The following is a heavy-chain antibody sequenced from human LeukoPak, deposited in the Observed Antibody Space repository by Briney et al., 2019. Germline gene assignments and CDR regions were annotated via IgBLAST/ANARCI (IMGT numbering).Heavy chain of an antibody. CDR3: AKDRYCSGGSCYSTG. CDR2: IRYDGSNK. CDR1: GFTFSSYG. D-gene: IGHD2-15*01. J-gene: IGHJ4*02. Sequence: GGSLRLSCAASGFTFSSYGMHWVRQAPGKGLEWVAFIRYDGSNKYYADSVKGRFTISRDNSKNTLYLQMNSLRAEDTAVYYCAKDRYCSGGSCYSTGWGQGTLVTVSS. V-gene: IGHV3-30*02.